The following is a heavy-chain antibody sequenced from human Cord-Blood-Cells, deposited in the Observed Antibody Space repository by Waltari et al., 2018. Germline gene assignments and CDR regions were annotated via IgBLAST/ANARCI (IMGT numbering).Heavy chain of an antibody. D-gene: IGHD3-16*02. CDR2: IIPIFGTA. V-gene: IGHV1-69*01. CDR3: AREPYDYVWGSYRGFDP. Sequence: QVQLVQSGAEVKKPGSSVKVSCKASGGTFSSYAISWVRQDPGQGLGWMGGIIPIFGTANYAQKFQGRVTITADESTSTAYMGLSSLRCEDTAVYYCAREPYDYVWGSYRGFDPWGQGTLVTVSS. CDR1: GGTFSSYA. J-gene: IGHJ5*02.